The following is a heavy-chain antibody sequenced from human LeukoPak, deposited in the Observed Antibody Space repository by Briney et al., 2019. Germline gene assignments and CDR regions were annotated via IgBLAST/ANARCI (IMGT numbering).Heavy chain of an antibody. CDR1: GYSFTNCW. Sequence: GESLKISCKGSGYSFTNCWIGWVRQIPGTGMEWMGIIYPGDSDTIYNPSFQGQVTISVDKSITTAYLQWSSLKASDTATYYCARSFRGSGWYIDNWGQGTLVTVSS. D-gene: IGHD6-25*01. CDR3: ARSFRGSGWYIDN. J-gene: IGHJ4*02. CDR2: IYPGDSDT. V-gene: IGHV5-51*01.